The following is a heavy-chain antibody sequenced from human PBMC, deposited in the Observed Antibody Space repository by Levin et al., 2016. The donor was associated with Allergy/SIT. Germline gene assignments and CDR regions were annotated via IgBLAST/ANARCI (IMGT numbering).Heavy chain of an antibody. D-gene: IGHD3-10*01. V-gene: IGHV1-2*02. CDR1: GYTFTGYY. Sequence: ASVKVSCKASGYTFTGYYIHWVRQAPGQGLEWVGWINPNSGETSYAQNFQGRVTMTRDTSISTAYMQLTRLKFDDTAVYYCARDRITRPWLLDYWGQGTLVTVSS. CDR2: INPNSGET. CDR3: ARDRITRPWLLDY. J-gene: IGHJ4*02.